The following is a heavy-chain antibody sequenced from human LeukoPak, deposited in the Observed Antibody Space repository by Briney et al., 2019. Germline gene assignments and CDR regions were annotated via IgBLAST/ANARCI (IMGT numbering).Heavy chain of an antibody. CDR3: ARDRGYSSDMDV. J-gene: IGHJ6*03. Sequence: SETLSLTRTVSGGSISSSSYYWGWIRQPPGKGLEWIGSIYYSGITYYNPSLKSRVTISVDTSKNQFSLKLSSVTAADTAVYYCARDRGYSSDMDVWGKGTTVTVSS. V-gene: IGHV4-39*07. CDR1: GGSISSSSYY. CDR2: IYYSGIT. D-gene: IGHD5-18*01.